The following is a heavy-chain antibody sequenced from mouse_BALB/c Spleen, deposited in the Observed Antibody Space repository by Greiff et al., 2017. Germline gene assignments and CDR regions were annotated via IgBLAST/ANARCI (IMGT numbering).Heavy chain of an antibody. J-gene: IGHJ4*01. CDR2: IDPANGNT. CDR1: GFNIKDTY. V-gene: IGHV14-3*02. D-gene: IGHD2-10*02. CDR3: ARNGLKYGNPYAMDY. Sequence: VQLQQSGAELVKPGASVKLSCTASGFNIKDTYMHWVKQRPEQGLEWIGRIDPANGNTKYDPKFQGKATITADTSSNTAYLQLSSLTSEDTAVYYCARNGLKYGNPYAMDYWGQGTSVTVSS.